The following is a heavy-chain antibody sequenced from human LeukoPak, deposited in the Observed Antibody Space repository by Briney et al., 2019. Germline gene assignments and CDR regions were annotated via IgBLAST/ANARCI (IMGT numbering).Heavy chain of an antibody. D-gene: IGHD3-10*01. Sequence: GGSLRLSCAASGFTFSDYYMSWIRQPPGKGLEWVSYISSSGTTIYYADSVRGLFTVSRDNAKNSLYLQMDSLSAEDTAVYYSASLRGVNRWGQGTLVTVSS. CDR2: ISSSGTTI. V-gene: IGHV3-11*01. CDR1: GFTFSDYY. CDR3: ASLRGVNR. J-gene: IGHJ5*02.